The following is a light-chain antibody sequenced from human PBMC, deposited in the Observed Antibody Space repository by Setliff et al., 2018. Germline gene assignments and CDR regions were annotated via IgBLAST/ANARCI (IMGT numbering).Light chain of an antibody. CDR1: SSDVGGYNY. J-gene: IGLJ2*01. CDR3: SSYAGSNVVV. Sequence: QSVLTQPPSASGSPGQSVTISCTGTSSDVGGYNYVSWYQQHSGKAPKLMIYEVSKRPSGVPDRFSGSKSGNTASLTVSGLQAEDEADYYCSSYAGSNVVVFGGGTK. CDR2: EVS. V-gene: IGLV2-8*01.